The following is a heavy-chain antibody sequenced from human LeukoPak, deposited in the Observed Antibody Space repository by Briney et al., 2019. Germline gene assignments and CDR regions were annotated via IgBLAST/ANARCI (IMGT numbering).Heavy chain of an antibody. D-gene: IGHD2-15*01. Sequence: SETLSLTCTVSGDSISGYFWSWIRQPAGKGLEWIGRTHADGDSNYNPSLKSRITLSFDTPENQFSLTLTSVTAADTAVYFCARAPSGCGGTCAFDSWGQGTLVTVSS. CDR3: ARAPSGCGGTCAFDS. CDR2: THADGDS. V-gene: IGHV4-4*07. CDR1: GDSISGYF. J-gene: IGHJ4*02.